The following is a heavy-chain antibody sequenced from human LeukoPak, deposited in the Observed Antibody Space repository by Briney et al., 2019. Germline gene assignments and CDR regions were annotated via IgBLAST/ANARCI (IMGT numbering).Heavy chain of an antibody. Sequence: ASVKVSCNASGHTFSNYYIPWVRQAPGQGLEWMGIIGGSTNYEQKFQGRVTMTRDTSTITVYMELSSLRSEDTAVYYCARVRDGYNDAYDIWGQGTMVTVHS. CDR2: IGGST. D-gene: IGHD5-24*01. J-gene: IGHJ3*02. V-gene: IGHV1-46*01. CDR1: GHTFSNYY. CDR3: ARVRDGYNDAYDI.